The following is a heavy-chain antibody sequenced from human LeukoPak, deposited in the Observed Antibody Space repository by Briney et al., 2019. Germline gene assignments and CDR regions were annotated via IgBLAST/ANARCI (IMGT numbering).Heavy chain of an antibody. CDR2: IYYSGST. V-gene: IGHV4-39*07. J-gene: IGHJ5*02. CDR3: ARGEGYDSSGYPMEGWFDP. Sequence: SETLSLTCTVSGGSISSSSYYWGWIRQPPGKGLEWIGSIYYSGSTYYNPSLKSRVTISVDTSKNQFSLKLSSVTAADTAVYYCARGEGYDSSGYPMEGWFDPWGQGTLVTVSS. D-gene: IGHD3-22*01. CDR1: GGSISSSSYY.